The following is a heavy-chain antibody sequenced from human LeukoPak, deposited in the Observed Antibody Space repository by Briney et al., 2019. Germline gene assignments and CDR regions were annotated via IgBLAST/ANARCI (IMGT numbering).Heavy chain of an antibody. CDR2: ISSSGSTI. CDR1: GFTFSDYY. CDR3: ARLGAKYYYDSSGHFDY. J-gene: IGHJ4*02. V-gene: IGHV3-11*01. D-gene: IGHD3-22*01. Sequence: GGSLRLSCAASGFTFSDYYMSWIRQAPGKGLEWVSYISSSGSTIYYADSVEGRFTISRDNAKNSLYLQMNSLRAEDTAVYYCARLGAKYYYDSSGHFDYWGQGTLVTVSS.